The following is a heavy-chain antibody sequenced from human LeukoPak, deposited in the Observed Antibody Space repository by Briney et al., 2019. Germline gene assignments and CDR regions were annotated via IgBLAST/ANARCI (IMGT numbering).Heavy chain of an antibody. J-gene: IGHJ4*02. CDR1: GFGISGFA. CDR2: IYSGGNT. D-gene: IGHD1-26*01. CDR3: ARLGRVNYFDY. Sequence: PGGSLRLSCAASGFGISGFAMTWVRQAPGKGLEWVSVIYSGGNTHYADSVKGRFTISRDNSKNTLYLQMNGLRAEDAAVYYCARLGRVNYFDYWGQGTLVTVSS. V-gene: IGHV3-53*01.